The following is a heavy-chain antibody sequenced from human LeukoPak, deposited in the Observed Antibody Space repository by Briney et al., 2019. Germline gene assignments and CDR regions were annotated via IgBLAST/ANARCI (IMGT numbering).Heavy chain of an antibody. CDR1: GGSISRYY. J-gene: IGHJ4*02. Sequence: PSETLSLTCTVSGGSISRYYWSWIRQPAGKGLEWIGRIYTSGSTNYNPSLKSRVTISVDTSKNQFSLKLSSVTAADTAVYYCARSGYSYGYDYWGQGTLVTVSS. V-gene: IGHV4-4*07. D-gene: IGHD5-18*01. CDR3: ARSGYSYGYDY. CDR2: IYTSGST.